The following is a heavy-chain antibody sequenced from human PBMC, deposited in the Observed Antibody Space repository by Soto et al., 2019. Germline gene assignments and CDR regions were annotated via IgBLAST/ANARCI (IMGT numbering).Heavy chain of an antibody. V-gene: IGHV3-23*01. CDR1: GFTFSSYA. Sequence: GGSLRLSCAASGFTFSSYAMSWVRQTPGKGLEWVSSISGTGGSTYYADSVKGRFTISRDNSKNTLYLQMNSLRAEDTAVYYCAKGTSKYNWNYFDYWGQGTLVTVSS. CDR2: ISGTGGST. J-gene: IGHJ4*02. CDR3: AKGTSKYNWNYFDY. D-gene: IGHD1-20*01.